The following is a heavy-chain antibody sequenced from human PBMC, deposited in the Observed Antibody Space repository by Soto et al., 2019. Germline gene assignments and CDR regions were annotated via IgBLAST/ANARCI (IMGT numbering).Heavy chain of an antibody. D-gene: IGHD6-13*01. CDR1: GYSFTSYW. CDR2: IYPGDSDT. V-gene: IGHV5-51*03. J-gene: IGHJ6*02. Sequence: EVQLVQSGAEVKKPGESLKISCKGSGYSFTSYWIGWVRQMPGKGLELMGIIYPGDSDTRYSPSFQGQVTISAYKSISTAYLQWSSLKASDTAMYYSAGSGGGQKQQPPKYYYGMDVWGQGTTVTVSS. CDR3: AGSGGGQKQQPPKYYYGMDV.